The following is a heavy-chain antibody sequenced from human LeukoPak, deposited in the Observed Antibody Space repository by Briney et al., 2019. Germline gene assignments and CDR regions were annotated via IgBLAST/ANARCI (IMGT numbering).Heavy chain of an antibody. D-gene: IGHD2-15*01. CDR3: ARVMITWWELRGSDAFDI. Sequence: GGSLRLSCAASGFTFSNYWIHWVRQAPGKGLVWVSRINTDGSTTTYADSVKGRSSISRDNAKNTVYLQMNSLRAEDTAVYYCARVMITWWELRGSDAFDIWGQGTMVTVSS. J-gene: IGHJ3*02. CDR1: GFTFSNYW. V-gene: IGHV3-74*01. CDR2: INTDGSTT.